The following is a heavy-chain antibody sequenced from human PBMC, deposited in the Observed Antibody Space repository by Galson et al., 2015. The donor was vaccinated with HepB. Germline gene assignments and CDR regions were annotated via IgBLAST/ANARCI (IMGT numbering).Heavy chain of an antibody. CDR3: VLYYGSWSYYSNRHYFDY. Sequence: SLRLSCAASGFTFSDYWMTWVRQAPGKGLEWVANIKQDGSEKYYVDSVKGRFTISRDNAKNSLYLQMNSLRAEDTAVYYCVLYYGSWSYYSNRHYFDYWGQGTLVTVSS. D-gene: IGHD3-10*01. J-gene: IGHJ4*02. CDR1: GFTFSDYW. V-gene: IGHV3-7*03. CDR2: IKQDGSEK.